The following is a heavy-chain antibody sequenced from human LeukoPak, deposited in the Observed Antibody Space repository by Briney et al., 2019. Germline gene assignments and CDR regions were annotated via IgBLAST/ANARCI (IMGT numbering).Heavy chain of an antibody. Sequence: GESLKISCKGSGYSFTNYWITLVRQIPGKGLEWMGRIDPSDSYTNYSPSFQGHVTISTDKSTSTAYLQWSSLKASDTAMYYCARQRYSYYNDYWGQGTLVTVSS. J-gene: IGHJ4*02. CDR2: IDPSDSYT. CDR1: GYSFTNYW. V-gene: IGHV5-10-1*01. D-gene: IGHD5-18*01. CDR3: ARQRYSYYNDY.